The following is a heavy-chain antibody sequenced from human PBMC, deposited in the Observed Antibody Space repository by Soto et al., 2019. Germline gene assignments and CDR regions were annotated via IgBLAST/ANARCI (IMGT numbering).Heavy chain of an antibody. Sequence: ASVKVSCKASGYTFTSYDINWVRQATGQGLEWMGWMNPNSGNTGYAQKFQGRVTMTRKTSISTAYMELSSLRSEDTAGYYCARGVTDRCSSTSCYARGYYYYYYYMDVWGKGTTVTVSS. CDR3: ARGVTDRCSSTSCYARGYYYYYYYMDV. J-gene: IGHJ6*03. V-gene: IGHV1-8*01. CDR2: MNPNSGNT. D-gene: IGHD2-2*01. CDR1: GYTFTSYD.